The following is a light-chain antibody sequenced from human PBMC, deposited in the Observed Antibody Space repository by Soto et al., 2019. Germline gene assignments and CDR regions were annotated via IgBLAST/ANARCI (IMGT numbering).Light chain of an antibody. J-gene: IGKJ2*01. Sequence: EIGLTQSPRTLSLSPGERATLSCRASQSVSSSYLAWYQQKPGQAPRLLIYGASSRATGIPDRFSGSGSGTDFTLTISRLEPEDFAVYYCHQYGSSPYTFGQGTKLEIK. CDR3: HQYGSSPYT. CDR2: GAS. V-gene: IGKV3-20*01. CDR1: QSVSSSY.